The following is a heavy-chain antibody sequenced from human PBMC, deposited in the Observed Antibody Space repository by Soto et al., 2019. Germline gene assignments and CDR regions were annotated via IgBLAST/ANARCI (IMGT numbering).Heavy chain of an antibody. V-gene: IGHV4-30-4*01. Sequence: QVQLQESGPGLVKPSQTLSLTCTVSGGSISSGDYYWSWIRQPPGKCLEWIGYIYYSGSTYYNPYLKSRVTISVDTSKSQFSLKLSSVTAADTAVYYCARDWAAAGKFDYWGQGTLVTVSS. CDR3: ARDWAAAGKFDY. CDR2: IYYSGST. CDR1: GGSISSGDYY. J-gene: IGHJ4*02. D-gene: IGHD6-13*01.